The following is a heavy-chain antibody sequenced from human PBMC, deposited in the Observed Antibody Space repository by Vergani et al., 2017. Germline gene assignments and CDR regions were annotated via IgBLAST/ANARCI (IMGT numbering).Heavy chain of an antibody. Sequence: VRLVESGGGVVQPGRSLRLSCAASGFTFTNFAMTWVRQAPGEGLEWVSGISGSGGFTYYADSVKGRFTISRDNAKSSLYLQMNSLRVADTAVYYCARGHPVGSYWGQGTLVTVSS. V-gene: IGHV3-23*04. CDR3: ARGHPVGSY. CDR1: GFTFTNFA. J-gene: IGHJ4*02. CDR2: ISGSGGFT. D-gene: IGHD1-26*01.